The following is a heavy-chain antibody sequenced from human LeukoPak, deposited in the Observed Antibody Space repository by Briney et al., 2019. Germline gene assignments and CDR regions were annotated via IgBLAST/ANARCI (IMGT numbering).Heavy chain of an antibody. Sequence: ASVKVSCKASGYTFTSYGISWVRQAPGQGLEWMGWISAYNGNTNYAQNLQGRVTMTTDTSTSTAHMELRSLRSDDTAVYYCARDTRDWGDYFDYWGQGTLVTVSS. CDR3: ARDTRDWGDYFDY. CDR2: ISAYNGNT. D-gene: IGHD7-27*01. CDR1: GYTFTSYG. J-gene: IGHJ4*02. V-gene: IGHV1-18*01.